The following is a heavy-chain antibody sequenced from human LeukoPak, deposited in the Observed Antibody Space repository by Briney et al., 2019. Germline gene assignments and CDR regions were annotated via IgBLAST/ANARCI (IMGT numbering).Heavy chain of an antibody. CDR2: IIPIFGTG. CDR1: GGTFTSYD. CDR3: ARARFTAGAFDI. V-gene: IGHV1-69*13. Sequence: GASVKVSCKASGGTFTSYDISWVRHAPGPGLEWMGGIIPIFGTGNYAQKFQGRVAITADESTSTAYMELSSLRSQDTAVYDCARARFTAGAFDIWGQGTMVTVSS. D-gene: IGHD2-21*02. J-gene: IGHJ3*02.